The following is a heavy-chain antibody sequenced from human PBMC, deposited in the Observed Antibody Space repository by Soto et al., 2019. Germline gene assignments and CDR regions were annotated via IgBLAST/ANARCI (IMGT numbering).Heavy chain of an antibody. V-gene: IGHV4-4*02. D-gene: IGHD3-10*01. CDR1: GRSIRSSNW. CDR3: ATLLLWFGEIGGLDV. CDR2: IYHSGST. Sequence: SETLSHTCGVSGRSIRSSNWWSWVRQPPGKGLEWIGEIYHSGSTNYNPSLKSRVTISVDKSKNQFSLKLSSVTAADTAVYYCATLLLWFGEIGGLDVWGPGTTVT. J-gene: IGHJ6*02.